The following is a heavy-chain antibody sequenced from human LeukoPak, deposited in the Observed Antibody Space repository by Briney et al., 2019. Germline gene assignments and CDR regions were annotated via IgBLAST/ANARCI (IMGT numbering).Heavy chain of an antibody. Sequence: PSETLSLTCTVSGGSISSSNWWSWVRQPPGKGLEWIGEIYHSGSTNYNPSLKSRVTISVDKSKNQFSLKLSSVTAADTAVYYCARVSQIAVAGTFDYWGQGTLVTVSS. CDR2: IYHSGST. CDR3: ARVSQIAVAGTFDY. D-gene: IGHD6-19*01. V-gene: IGHV4-4*02. J-gene: IGHJ4*02. CDR1: GGSISSSNW.